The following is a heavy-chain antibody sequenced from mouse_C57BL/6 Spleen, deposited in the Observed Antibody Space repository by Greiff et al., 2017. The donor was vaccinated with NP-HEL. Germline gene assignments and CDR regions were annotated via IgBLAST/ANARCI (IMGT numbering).Heavy chain of an antibody. V-gene: IGHV1-82*01. J-gene: IGHJ2*01. CDR1: GYAFSSSW. D-gene: IGHD1-1*01. CDR3: ARSGLGSSNY. CDR2: IYPGDGDT. Sequence: QVQLKQSGPELVKPGASVKISCKASGYAFSSSWMNWVKQRPGRGLEWIGRIYPGDGDTNYNGKFKGKATLTADKSSSTAYMQLSSLTSEDSAVYFCARSGLGSSNYWGQGTTLTVSS.